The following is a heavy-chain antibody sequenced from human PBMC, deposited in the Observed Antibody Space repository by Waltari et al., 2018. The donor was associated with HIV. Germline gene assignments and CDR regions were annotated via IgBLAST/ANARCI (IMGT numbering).Heavy chain of an antibody. CDR1: GGAFTSYT. J-gene: IGHJ3*01. CDR2: IIPKFGAT. Sequence: QLQLVQSGAEMKMPESSLKVSCQASGGAFTSYTTSWVLQAPGQGLELMGGIIPKFGATNYAQKFQGRVTISADESTSTVYLELTSLRSDDTAVYHCARGGCSGRTCYSKSFDLWGQGTMVTVSS. CDR3: ARGGCSGRTCYSKSFDL. V-gene: IGHV1-69*01. D-gene: IGHD2-15*01.